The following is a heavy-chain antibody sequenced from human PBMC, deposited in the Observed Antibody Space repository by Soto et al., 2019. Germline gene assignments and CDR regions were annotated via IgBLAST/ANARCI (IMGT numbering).Heavy chain of an antibody. V-gene: IGHV3-23*01. CDR1: GVTFSTYA. D-gene: IGHD3-10*01. Sequence: VGSLRLCCIASGVTFSTYAMSWVRQAPGKGLEWVSAISGSGGSTYYADSVKGRFTISRDNSKNTLYLQMNSLRAEDTAVYYCAKQRAGFGSGSDTYYFDNWGQGTLVTVS. J-gene: IGHJ4*02. CDR3: AKQRAGFGSGSDTYYFDN. CDR2: ISGSGGST.